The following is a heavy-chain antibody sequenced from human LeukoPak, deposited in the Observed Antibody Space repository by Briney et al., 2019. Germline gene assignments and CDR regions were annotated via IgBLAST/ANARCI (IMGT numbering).Heavy chain of an antibody. D-gene: IGHD7-27*01. CDR2: VYYTGST. Sequence: SETLSLTCTVSGDFITAYYWSWIRQPPGKGLEWIGYVYYTGSTDYNPSLRSRVTISLEMSKHQFSLDLTSVTAADTAVYYCASNTGTVFDYWGQGALVTVSS. CDR1: GDFITAYY. J-gene: IGHJ4*02. CDR3: ASNTGTVFDY. V-gene: IGHV4-59*01.